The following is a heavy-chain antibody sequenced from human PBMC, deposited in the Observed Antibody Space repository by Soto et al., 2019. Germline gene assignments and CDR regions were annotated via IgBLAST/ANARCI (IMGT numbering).Heavy chain of an antibody. J-gene: IGHJ5*02. Sequence: QVQLVQSGAEVKKPGASVKVSCKASGNTFTSYDINWVRQATGQGLEYLGWMNPNSGNTAYVQKFQGRVTMTWDTAITTAYMELSSLRSEDTAVYFCARGVKYGAYSRWFDPWGQGTLVTVS. V-gene: IGHV1-8*01. D-gene: IGHD4-17*01. CDR1: GNTFTSYD. CDR2: MNPNSGNT. CDR3: ARGVKYGAYSRWFDP.